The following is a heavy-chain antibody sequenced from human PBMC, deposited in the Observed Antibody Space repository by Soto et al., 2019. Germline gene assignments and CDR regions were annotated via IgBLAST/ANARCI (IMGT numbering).Heavy chain of an antibody. CDR3: ARVGIAAAAPFDY. J-gene: IGHJ4*02. D-gene: IGHD6-13*01. CDR2: INAGNGNT. V-gene: IGHV1-3*01. CDR1: GYTFTSYA. Sequence: QVQIVQSGAEVKKPGASVKVSCKASGYTFTSYAMHWVRQAPGQRLEWMGWINAGNGNTKYSQKFQGRVTITRDTSASTAYMELSSLRSEDTAVYYCARVGIAAAAPFDYWGQGTLVTVSS.